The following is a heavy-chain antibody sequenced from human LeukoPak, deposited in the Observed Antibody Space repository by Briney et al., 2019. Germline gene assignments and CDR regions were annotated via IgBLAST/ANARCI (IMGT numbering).Heavy chain of an antibody. V-gene: IGHV3-23*01. CDR2: ISGSGDST. D-gene: IGHD3-10*01. J-gene: IGHJ5*02. CDR3: TKEGLGSGTFSAWFDP. Sequence: GGSLRLSCAASGFTFSNYGMSWVRQAPGKGLEWVSSISGSGDSTYYADSVKGRFTISRDNSKNTLYLQMNSLRVEDTAVYYCTKEGLGSGTFSAWFDPWGQGTLVTVSS. CDR1: GFTFSNYG.